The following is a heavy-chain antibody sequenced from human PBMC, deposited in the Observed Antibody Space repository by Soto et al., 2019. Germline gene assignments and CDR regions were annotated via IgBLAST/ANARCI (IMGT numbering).Heavy chain of an antibody. V-gene: IGHV1-69*01. CDR1: GDNFNNYN. J-gene: IGHJ6*02. CDR2: ITPMFGTT. D-gene: IGHD1-26*01. Sequence: QVQLVQSGAEVRKPGSSVKVSCKASGDNFNNYNINWVRQAPGQGLEWMGGITPMFGTTYYAQKFQGRITITAYDSTNTAYMELTTLRAEDTAVYYCARDESGDSYYHYYGIDVWGQGTTVTVSS. CDR3: ARDESGDSYYHYYGIDV.